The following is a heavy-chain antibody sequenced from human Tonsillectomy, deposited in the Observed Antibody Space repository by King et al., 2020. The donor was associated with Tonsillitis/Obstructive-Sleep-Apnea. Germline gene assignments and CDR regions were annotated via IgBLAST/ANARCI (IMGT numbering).Heavy chain of an antibody. V-gene: IGHV5-51*01. CDR1: GSIFTRYW. Sequence: QLVQSGAEVKKPGESLKISCKGSGSIFTRYWIGWVRQMPGKGLEWMGNIYPGDSDTRYSPSFQGHVTISADKSIITAYLQWSSLKASDTGMYYCASGRGVVTHYGYDYWGQGTLVTVSS. J-gene: IGHJ4*02. CDR2: IYPGDSDT. CDR3: ASGRGVVTHYGYDY. D-gene: IGHD3-3*01.